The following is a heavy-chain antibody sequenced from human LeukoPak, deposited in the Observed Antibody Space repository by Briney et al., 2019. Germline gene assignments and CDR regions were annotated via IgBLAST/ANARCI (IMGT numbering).Heavy chain of an antibody. CDR2: IYYSGTT. V-gene: IGHV4-4*07. J-gene: IGHJ6*03. CDR3: ARFSPYYYYMDV. Sequence: SETLSLTCTVSGGSITPYYWSWIRQPAGKGLEWVGRIYYSGTTNYNPSLKSRVTMSVDTSKNQFSLKLSSVTAADTAVYYCARFSPYYYYMDVWGKGTTVTVSS. CDR1: GGSITPYY. D-gene: IGHD3-3*02.